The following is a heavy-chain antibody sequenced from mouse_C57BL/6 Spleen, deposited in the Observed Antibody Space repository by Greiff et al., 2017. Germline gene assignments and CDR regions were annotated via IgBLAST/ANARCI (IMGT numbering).Heavy chain of an antibody. CDR1: GYSFTGYY. V-gene: IGHV1-42*01. CDR3: ARLCGYDDGAMDY. J-gene: IGHJ4*01. D-gene: IGHD2-2*01. Sequence: VQLQQSGPELVKPGASVKISCKASGYSFTGYYMNWVKQSPEQSLEWIGEINPRTGGTNYNEKFKAKATLTGDKSSTTAYMQLKSLTSEDSAVYYCARLCGYDDGAMDYWGQGTSVTVSS. CDR2: INPRTGGT.